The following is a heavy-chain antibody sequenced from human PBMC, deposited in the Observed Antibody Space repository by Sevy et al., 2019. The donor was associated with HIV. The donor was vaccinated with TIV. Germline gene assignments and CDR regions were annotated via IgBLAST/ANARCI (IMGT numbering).Heavy chain of an antibody. CDR2: ISYDGTNK. Sequence: GGSLRLSCAASGFTFSYYAMHWVRQAPGKGLEWVAVISYDGTNKQYAESVKGRFTISRDNSKNTLYLQMNSLRAEDTAVYYCARDRGYYDSSAFYSRYYFDYWGQRTLVTVSS. CDR1: GFTFSYYA. CDR3: ARDRGYYDSSAFYSRYYFDY. J-gene: IGHJ4*02. D-gene: IGHD3-22*01. V-gene: IGHV3-30-3*01.